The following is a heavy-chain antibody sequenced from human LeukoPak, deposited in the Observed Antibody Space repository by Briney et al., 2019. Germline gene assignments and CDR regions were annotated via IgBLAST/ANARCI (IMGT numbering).Heavy chain of an antibody. CDR2: IRYDGSNK. CDR3: AKGPGIAVAGTDY. D-gene: IGHD6-19*01. J-gene: IGHJ4*02. CDR1: GFPLSSYG. V-gene: IGHV3-30*02. Sequence: GALRLSCAASGFPLSSYGMHRVRPAPGKGLGWVAFIRYDGSNKYYADSVKGRFTISRDNSKNTLYLQMNSLRAEDTAVYYCAKGPGIAVAGTDYWGQGTLVTVSS.